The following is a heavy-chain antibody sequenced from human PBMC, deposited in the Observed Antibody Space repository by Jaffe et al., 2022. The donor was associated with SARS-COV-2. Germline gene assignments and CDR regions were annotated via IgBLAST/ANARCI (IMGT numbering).Heavy chain of an antibody. V-gene: IGHV5-51*01. J-gene: IGHJ4*02. Sequence: EVQLVQSGAEVKKPGESLKISCKGSGYSFTSYWIGWVRQMPGKGLEWMGIIYPGDSDTRYSPSFQGQVTISADKSISTAYLQWSSLKASDTAMYYCARHVPTMVRGVIIGPFDYWGQGTLVTVSS. CDR1: GYSFTSYW. CDR3: ARHVPTMVRGVIIGPFDY. D-gene: IGHD3-10*01. CDR2: IYPGDSDT.